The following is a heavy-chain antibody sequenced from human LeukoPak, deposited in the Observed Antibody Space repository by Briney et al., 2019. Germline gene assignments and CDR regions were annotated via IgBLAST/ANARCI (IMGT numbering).Heavy chain of an antibody. Sequence: GGSLRLSCAASGFTFSSYAMSWVRQAPGKGLEWVSSISASGRHTYYADSVKGRFTISRDNSKNTLYLQMNSLRAEDTAVYYCAKERQGYCSSTSCYTDAFDIWGQGTMVTVSS. D-gene: IGHD2-2*02. CDR1: GFTFSSYA. CDR2: ISASGRHT. V-gene: IGHV3-23*01. CDR3: AKERQGYCSSTSCYTDAFDI. J-gene: IGHJ3*02.